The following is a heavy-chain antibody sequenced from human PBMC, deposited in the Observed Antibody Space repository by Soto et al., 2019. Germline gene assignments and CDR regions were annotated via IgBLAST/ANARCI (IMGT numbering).Heavy chain of an antibody. J-gene: IGHJ5*02. CDR1: GGSISSSSYY. V-gene: IGHV4-39*01. CDR2: IYYSGST. Sequence: SETLSLTCTVSGGSISSSSYYWGWIRQPPGKGLEWIGSIYYSGSTYYNPSLKSRVTISVDTSKNQFSLKLSSVTAADTAVYYCARQNDYGDYVAWFDPWGQGTLVTVSS. D-gene: IGHD4-17*01. CDR3: ARQNDYGDYVAWFDP.